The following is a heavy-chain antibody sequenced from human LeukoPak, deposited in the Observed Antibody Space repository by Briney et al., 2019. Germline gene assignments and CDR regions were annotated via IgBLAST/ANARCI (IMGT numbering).Heavy chain of an antibody. V-gene: IGHV4-34*01. Sequence: PSETLSLTCAVSGGSFSGYYWSWIRQPPGKGLEWIGEINHSGSTNYNPSLKSRVTISVDTSKNQFSLKLSSVTAADTAVYYCARGDSSSWPYFDYWGQGTLVTVSS. CDR2: INHSGST. CDR3: ARGDSSSWPYFDY. J-gene: IGHJ4*02. D-gene: IGHD6-13*01. CDR1: GGSFSGYY.